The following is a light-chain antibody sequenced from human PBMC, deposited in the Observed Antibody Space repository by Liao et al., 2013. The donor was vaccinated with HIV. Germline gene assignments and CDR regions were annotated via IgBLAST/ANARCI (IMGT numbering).Light chain of an antibody. CDR3: QAWDSSTVV. CDR1: NLGDEF. CDR2: QDN. V-gene: IGLV3-1*01. Sequence: SSDLTQPPSVSVSPGQTATITCSGDNLGDEFASWYQQKPGQSPVLLICQDNKRPSGIPERFSGSNSGNTATLTISGTQPVDEAEYYCQAWDSSTVVFGGGTKLTVL. J-gene: IGLJ2*01.